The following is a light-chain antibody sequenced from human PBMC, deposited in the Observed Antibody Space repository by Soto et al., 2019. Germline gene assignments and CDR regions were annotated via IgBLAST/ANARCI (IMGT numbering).Light chain of an antibody. CDR1: QSINRSY. J-gene: IGKJ1*01. CDR2: GAS. CDR3: QQYGSVPRT. V-gene: IGKV3-20*01. Sequence: EIVLTQSPGTLSLSPGERAALSCRASQSINRSYLAWYRHKPGQPPRLLIYGASTRATGIPDRFSGSGSGTDFTLTISRLEPEDFAVYYCQQYGSVPRTFGQGTKV.